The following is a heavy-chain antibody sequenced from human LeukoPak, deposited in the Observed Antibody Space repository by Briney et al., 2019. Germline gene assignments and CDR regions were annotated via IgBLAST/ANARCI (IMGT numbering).Heavy chain of an antibody. CDR1: GFTFGDYL. CDR2: ISGGTT. D-gene: IGHD6-19*01. Sequence: GGSLGLSCTASGFTFGDYLMSWFRQAPGKGLEWIGFISGGTTEYAASVKGRFTISRDDSTSIAYLQMNSLTTEDTAVYYCSRGSGWLSVYWGQGTLVTVSS. CDR3: SRGSGWLSVY. V-gene: IGHV3-49*03. J-gene: IGHJ4*02.